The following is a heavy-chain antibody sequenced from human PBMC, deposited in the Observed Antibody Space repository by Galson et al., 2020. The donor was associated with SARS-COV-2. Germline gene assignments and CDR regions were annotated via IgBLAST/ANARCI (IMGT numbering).Heavy chain of an antibody. CDR1: GFTFSSYA. CDR2: ISYDGSNK. V-gene: IGHV3-30*04. D-gene: IGHD1-26*01. CDR3: ASPGGGSYYTAFDI. Sequence: GGSLRLSCAASGFTFSSYAMHWVRQAPGKGLEWVAVISYDGSNKYYADSVKDRFTISRDNSKNTLYLQMNSLRAEDTAVYYCASPGGGSYYTAFDIWGQGTMVTVSS. J-gene: IGHJ3*02.